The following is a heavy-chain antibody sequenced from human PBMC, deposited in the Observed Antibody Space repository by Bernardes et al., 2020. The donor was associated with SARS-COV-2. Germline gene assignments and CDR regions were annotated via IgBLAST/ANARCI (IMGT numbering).Heavy chain of an antibody. V-gene: IGHV3-64D*06. CDR2: ISADGNSP. CDR3: VKVLLWFGES. CDR1: GFTFSSFG. D-gene: IGHD3-10*01. Sequence: GGSLRLSCSASGFTFSSFGMHWVRQAPGKGLEYVSAISADGNSPYYADSVKDRFTISRDNSENTLYLQMSSLRPDDTAVYYCVKVLLWFGESWGQGTLVTVSS. J-gene: IGHJ1*01.